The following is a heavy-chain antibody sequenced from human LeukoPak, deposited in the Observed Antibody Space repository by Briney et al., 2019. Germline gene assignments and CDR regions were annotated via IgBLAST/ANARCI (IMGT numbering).Heavy chain of an antibody. CDR1: GGSFSGYY. D-gene: IGHD6-13*01. J-gene: IGHJ5*02. CDR3: ARSFSSSWSSP. V-gene: IGHV4-34*01. Sequence: SETLSLTCAVYGGSFSGYYWSWIRQPPGKGLEWIGEINHSGSTNYNPSLKSRVTIPVDTSKNQFSLKLSSVTAADTAVYYCARSFSSSWSSPWGQGTLVTVSS. CDR2: INHSGST.